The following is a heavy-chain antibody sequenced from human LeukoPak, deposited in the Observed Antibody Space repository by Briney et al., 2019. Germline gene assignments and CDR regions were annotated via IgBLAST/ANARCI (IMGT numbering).Heavy chain of an antibody. CDR1: GYTFTGYY. V-gene: IGHV1-2*02. CDR3: ATVGGGI. Sequence: GASVKVSCKASGYTFTGYYMHWVRQAPGQGLEWMGWINPNSGGTNYAQKFQGRVTMTEDTSTDTAYMELSSLRSEDTAVYYCATVGGGIWGQGTMVTVSS. J-gene: IGHJ3*02. D-gene: IGHD6-25*01. CDR2: INPNSGGT.